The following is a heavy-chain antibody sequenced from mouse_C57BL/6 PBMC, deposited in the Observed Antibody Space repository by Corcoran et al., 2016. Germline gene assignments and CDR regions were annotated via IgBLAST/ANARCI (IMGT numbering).Heavy chain of an antibody. D-gene: IGHD2-1*01. CDR3: SRGNYEGFAY. CDR1: GFTFSNYR. Sequence: QVQLVETGGGLVRPGNSLKLSCVTSGFTFSNYRMHWFRQPPGKRLEWIAVIAVKSGNYGANYAESVKGRFAISRDDSKSSVYLEMNRLREEDKATYCGSRGNYEGFAYWGQGTLVTVSA. V-gene: IGHV13-2*01. CDR2: IAVKSGNYGA. J-gene: IGHJ3*01.